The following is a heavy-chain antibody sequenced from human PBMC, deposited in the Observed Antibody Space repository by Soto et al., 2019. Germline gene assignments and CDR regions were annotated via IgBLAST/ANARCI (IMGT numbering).Heavy chain of an antibody. Sequence: GQGLEWMGWISAYNGNTNYAQKLQGRVTMTTDTSTSTAYMELRSLRSDDTAVYYCARDAGIVVVVAGAFDIWGQGTMVTVSS. V-gene: IGHV1-18*01. J-gene: IGHJ3*02. CDR3: ARDAGIVVVVAGAFDI. CDR2: ISAYNGNT. D-gene: IGHD2-15*01.